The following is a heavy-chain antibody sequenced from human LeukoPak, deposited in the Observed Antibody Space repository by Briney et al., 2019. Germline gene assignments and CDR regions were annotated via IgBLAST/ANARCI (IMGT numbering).Heavy chain of an antibody. J-gene: IGHJ6*03. CDR2: SIPIFGTA. V-gene: IGHV1-69*13. CDR3: ARGVSRYYGSGSYRIMDV. Sequence: SVKVSCKVSRGTFSSYAISWVRQAPGQGLEWMGGSIPIFGTANYAQKFQGRVTITADESTSTAYMELSSLRSEDTAVYYCARGVSRYYGSGSYRIMDVWGKGTTVTISS. D-gene: IGHD3-10*01. CDR1: RGTFSSYA.